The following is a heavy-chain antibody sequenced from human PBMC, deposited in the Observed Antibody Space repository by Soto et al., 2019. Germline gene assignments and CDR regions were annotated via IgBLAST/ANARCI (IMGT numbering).Heavy chain of an antibody. V-gene: IGHV1-8*01. J-gene: IGHJ4*02. Sequence: ASVKVSCKASGYTFTSYDINWVRQATGQGLEWMGWMNPNSGNTGYAQKFQGRVTMTRNTSISTAYMELSSLRSEDTAVYYCATSPREMGSWYIDVDYWGQGTLVTVSS. CDR3: ATSPREMGSWYIDVDY. CDR1: GYTFTSYD. CDR2: MNPNSGNT. D-gene: IGHD6-13*01.